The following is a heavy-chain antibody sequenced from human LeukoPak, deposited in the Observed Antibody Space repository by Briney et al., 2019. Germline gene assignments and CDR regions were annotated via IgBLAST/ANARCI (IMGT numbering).Heavy chain of an antibody. D-gene: IGHD6-19*01. V-gene: IGHV4-34*01. CDR1: GGSFSGYY. CDR2: INHSGST. J-gene: IGHJ4*02. Sequence: PSETLSLTCAVYGGSFSGYYWSWIRQPPGKGLEWIGEINHSGSTNYNPSLKSRVTISVDTSKNQFSLKLSSVTAADTAVYYCARSAVAGRVLGHWGQGTLVTVSS. CDR3: ARSAVAGRVLGH.